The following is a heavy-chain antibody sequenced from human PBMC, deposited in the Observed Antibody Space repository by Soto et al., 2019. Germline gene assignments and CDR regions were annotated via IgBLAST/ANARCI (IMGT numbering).Heavy chain of an antibody. CDR3: AKTGTDGSWFDP. V-gene: IGHV2-70*04. Sequence: SGPTLVNPTQTLTLTCPFSGFSLRNSGMRVSWIRQPPGKALEWLARIDWDDDKFYSTSLRTRLTISKDTSKNQVVLTMTNMDPVDTATYYCAKTGTDGSWFDPWGQGTLVTVSS. D-gene: IGHD1-1*01. J-gene: IGHJ5*02. CDR2: IDWDDDK. CDR1: GFSLRNSGMR.